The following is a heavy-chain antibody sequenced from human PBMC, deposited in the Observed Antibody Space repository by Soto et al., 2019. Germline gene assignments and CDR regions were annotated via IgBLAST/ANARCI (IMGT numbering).Heavy chain of an antibody. CDR3: ARGIRFSYYCSCMDV. Sequence: SETLSLTCAVYGGSFSGYYWSWIRQPPGKGLEWIGEINHSGSTNYNPSLKSRVTISVDTSKNQFSLKLSSVTAADTAVYYCARGIRFSYYCSCMDVWGQGTMVTVSS. V-gene: IGHV4-34*01. D-gene: IGHD3-10*01. J-gene: IGHJ6*02. CDR1: GGSFSGYY. CDR2: INHSGST.